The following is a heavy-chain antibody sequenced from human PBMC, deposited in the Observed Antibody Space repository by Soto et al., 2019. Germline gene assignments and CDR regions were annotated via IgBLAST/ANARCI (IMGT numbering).Heavy chain of an antibody. D-gene: IGHD2-21*02. CDR2: ISPKSGGT. J-gene: IGHJ4*02. CDR3: ARPPGYISDWHYFDL. V-gene: IGHV1-2*02. CDR1: GYTFIKYY. Sequence: ASVKVSGKASGYTFIKYYMHWVRQAPGQGFEWMGRISPKSGGTNYAQKFQGRVRMTWDTSLKTAYMELSSLKSDDTAVYYCARPPGYISDWHYFDLWGQGTLVTVSS.